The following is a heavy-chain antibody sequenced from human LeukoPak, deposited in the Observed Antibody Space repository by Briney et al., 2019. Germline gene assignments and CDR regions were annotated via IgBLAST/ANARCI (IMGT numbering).Heavy chain of an antibody. CDR3: AKGTATHKYYFDY. V-gene: IGHV3-30*18. CDR2: ISYDGSNK. J-gene: IGHJ4*02. D-gene: IGHD1-26*01. Sequence: PGRSLRLSCAASGFTFSSYGMHWVRQAPGKGLEWVAVISYDGSNKYYADSVKGRFTISRDNSKNTLYLQVNSLRAEDTAVYYCAKGTATHKYYFDYWGQGTLVTVSS. CDR1: GFTFSSYG.